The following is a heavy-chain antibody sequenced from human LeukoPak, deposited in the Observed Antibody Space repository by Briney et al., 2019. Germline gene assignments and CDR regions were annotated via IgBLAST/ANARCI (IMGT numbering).Heavy chain of an antibody. Sequence: PGGSLRLSCAASGFNFNSYWMHWVRQDPGKGLVWVSRINSDGSTTTYADSVKGRFTISRDNAKNTLYLQMNSLRAEDSAVYYCGGTYCSNGVCYRDDSFDIWGQGTPVTVSS. CDR1: GFNFNSYW. CDR2: INSDGSTT. V-gene: IGHV3-74*01. D-gene: IGHD2-8*01. CDR3: GGTYCSNGVCYRDDSFDI. J-gene: IGHJ3*02.